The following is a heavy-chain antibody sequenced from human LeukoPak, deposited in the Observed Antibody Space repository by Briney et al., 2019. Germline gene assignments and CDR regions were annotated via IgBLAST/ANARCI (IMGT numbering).Heavy chain of an antibody. J-gene: IGHJ5*02. CDR1: GFIFRNDG. CDR3: ARDSGRAQGWFGP. CDR2: INSNGDNT. Sequence: PGGSLRLSCAASGFIFRNDGMHWVRQAPGKGLEYVSSINSNGDNTYYADSVRGRFTISRDNSKNMLYLQMGSLTTEDTAVFYCARDSGRAQGWFGPWGQGTLVTVSS. D-gene: IGHD5-12*01. V-gene: IGHV3-64*02.